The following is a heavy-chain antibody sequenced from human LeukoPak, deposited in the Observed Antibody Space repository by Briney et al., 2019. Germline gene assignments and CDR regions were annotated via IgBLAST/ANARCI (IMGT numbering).Heavy chain of an antibody. J-gene: IGHJ4*02. V-gene: IGHV1-8*03. CDR1: GYTFTSCD. Sequence: GASVKVSCKASGYTFTSCDINWVRQATGQGLEWMGWMNPNSGNTGYAQKFQGRVTITRNTSISTAYMELSSLRSEDTAVYYCARGTPCGGDCYSIDSWGQGTLVTVSS. CDR3: ARGTPCGGDCYSIDS. CDR2: MNPNSGNT. D-gene: IGHD2-21*01.